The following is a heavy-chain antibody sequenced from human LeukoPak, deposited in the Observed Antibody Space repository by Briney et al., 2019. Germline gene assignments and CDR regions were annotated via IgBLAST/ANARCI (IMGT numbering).Heavy chain of an antibody. CDR3: ASRRHSSVGFDP. Sequence: SETLSLTCTVSGGSISSSSYYWGWIRRPPGKGLEWIGSIYYSGSTYYNPSLKSRVTISVDTSKNQFSLKLSSVTAADTAVYYCASRRHSSVGFDPWGQGTLVTVSS. J-gene: IGHJ5*02. CDR2: IYYSGST. V-gene: IGHV4-39*07. CDR1: GGSISSSSYY. D-gene: IGHD5-18*01.